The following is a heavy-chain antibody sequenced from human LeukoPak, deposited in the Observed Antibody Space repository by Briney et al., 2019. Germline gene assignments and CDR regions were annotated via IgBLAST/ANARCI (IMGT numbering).Heavy chain of an antibody. CDR1: GGSISSSSYY. CDR2: IYYSGST. Sequence: SETLSLTCTVSGGSISSSSYYWGWIRQPPGKGLEWIGSIYYSGSTYYNPSLKSRVTISVDTSKNQFSLKLSSVTAADTAVYYCARDHLNWAYYYDSSGYYFFVGNDAFDIWGQGTMVTVSS. CDR3: ARDHLNWAYYYDSSGYYFFVGNDAFDI. D-gene: IGHD3-22*01. J-gene: IGHJ3*02. V-gene: IGHV4-39*07.